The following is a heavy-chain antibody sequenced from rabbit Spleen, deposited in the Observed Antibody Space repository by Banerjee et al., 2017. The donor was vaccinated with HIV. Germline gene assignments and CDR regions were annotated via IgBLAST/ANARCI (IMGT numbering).Heavy chain of an antibody. CDR1: GFSFSSSYY. D-gene: IGHD1-1*01. Sequence: QEQLVESGGGLVQPEGSLTLPCTASGFSFSSSYYMCWVRQAPGKGLELIGCIYTGSASTYYASWANGRFTISKTSSTTVTLQMTSLTAADTATYFCARDTSSSFSSYGMDLWGPGTLVTVS. V-gene: IGHV1S45*01. CDR3: ARDTSSSFSSYGMDL. CDR2: IYTGSAST. J-gene: IGHJ6*01.